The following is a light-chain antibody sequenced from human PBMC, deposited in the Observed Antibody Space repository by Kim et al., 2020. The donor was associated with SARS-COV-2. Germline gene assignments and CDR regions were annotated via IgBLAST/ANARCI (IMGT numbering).Light chain of an antibody. Sequence: EIVMTQSPATLSVSPGERATLSCRASQSVSSNLAWYQQIPGQAPRLLIYGASTRATGIPARFSGSGSGTEFTLTISSLQSEDFAVYYCQQYNNWPLTFGGGTKVDIK. J-gene: IGKJ4*01. CDR3: QQYNNWPLT. CDR2: GAS. CDR1: QSVSSN. V-gene: IGKV3D-15*01.